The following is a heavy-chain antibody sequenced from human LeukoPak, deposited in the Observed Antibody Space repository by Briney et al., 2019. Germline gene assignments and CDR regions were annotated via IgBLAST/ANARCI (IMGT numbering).Heavy chain of an antibody. V-gene: IGHV4-34*01. Sequence: SETLSLTCTVSGGSISSYYWSWIRQPPGKGLEWIGEINHSGSTNYNPSLKSRVTISVDTSKNQFSLKLSSVTAVDTAVYYCARGTGIAAAGTGDRYYYYMDVWGKGTTVTISS. CDR2: INHSGST. D-gene: IGHD6-13*01. J-gene: IGHJ6*03. CDR1: GGSISSYY. CDR3: ARGTGIAAAGTGDRYYYYMDV.